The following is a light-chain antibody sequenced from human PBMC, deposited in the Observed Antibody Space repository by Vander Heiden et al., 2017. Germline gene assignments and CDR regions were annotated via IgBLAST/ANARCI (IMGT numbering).Light chain of an antibody. CDR3: SSYTSSSTVI. V-gene: IGLV2-14*01. CDR2: EVT. Sequence: QSALTQPASASGPPGQSITIFCTGTTNDVDGYNYVSWYQPHPGKAPKVIIYEVTNRPSGVSSRLSGFKSGNTASLTISGLQAEDEADYYCSSYTSSSTVIFGGGTKLTVL. CDR1: TNDVDGYNY. J-gene: IGLJ2*01.